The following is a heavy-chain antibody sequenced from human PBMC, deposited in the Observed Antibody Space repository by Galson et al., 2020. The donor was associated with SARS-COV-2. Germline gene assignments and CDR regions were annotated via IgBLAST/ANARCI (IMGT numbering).Heavy chain of an antibody. CDR1: GFSLSTSGVG. CDR2: DDK. D-gene: IGHD3-22*01. V-gene: IGHV2-5*02. Sequence: SGPTRVKPTQTLTLTCTFSGFSLSTSGVGVGWIRQPPGKALEWDDDKRYSPSLKSRLTITKDTSKNQVVLTMTNMDPVDTATYYCAHRARGFSSGSFDYWGQGTLVTVSS. CDR3: AHRARGFSSGSFDY. J-gene: IGHJ4*02.